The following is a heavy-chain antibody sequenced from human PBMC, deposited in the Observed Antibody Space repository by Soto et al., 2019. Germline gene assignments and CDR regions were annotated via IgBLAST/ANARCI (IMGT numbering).Heavy chain of an antibody. CDR1: GGSIISYY. CDR2: IYSTGTT. CDR3: AREAGDDYGVFDDY. V-gene: IGHV4-4*07. J-gene: IGHJ4*02. Sequence: ETLSLTCTVSGGSIISYYWSWLRQPAGKGLEWIGPIYSTGTTTYNPALKSRVTMSVDRSKNQFSLKLTSVTAADTAVYYCAREAGDDYGVFDDYWGQGTQVTVSS. D-gene: IGHD4-17*01.